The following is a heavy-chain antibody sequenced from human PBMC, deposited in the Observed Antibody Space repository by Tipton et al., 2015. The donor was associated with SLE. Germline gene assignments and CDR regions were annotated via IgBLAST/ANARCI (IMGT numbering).Heavy chain of an antibody. Sequence: TLSLTCTVSGGSISSSSYYLGWIRQPPGKGLEWIGCIYYSVSTYYNPSLKSRVTISVDTSKNQFSLKLSSVTAADTAVYYCARDSSPVAGTSWFDPWGQGTLVTVSS. J-gene: IGHJ5*02. V-gene: IGHV4-39*07. CDR3: ARDSSPVAGTSWFDP. D-gene: IGHD6-19*01. CDR1: GGSISSSSYY. CDR2: IYYSVST.